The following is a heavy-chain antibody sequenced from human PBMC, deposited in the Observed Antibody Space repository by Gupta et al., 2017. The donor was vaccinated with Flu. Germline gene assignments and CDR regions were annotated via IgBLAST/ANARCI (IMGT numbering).Heavy chain of an antibody. D-gene: IGHD5-12*01. CDR1: YG. CDR3: ARSKVEMAKMIHFDY. J-gene: IGHJ4*02. CDR2: IIPMYDTV. V-gene: IGHV1-69*06. Sequence: YGSSWVRPAPEQGLEWMGGIIPMYDTVRFAQKFQGRVTITADKSTSTAYMERSSLRSEDTAVYYCARSKVEMAKMIHFDYWGQGTLVTVS.